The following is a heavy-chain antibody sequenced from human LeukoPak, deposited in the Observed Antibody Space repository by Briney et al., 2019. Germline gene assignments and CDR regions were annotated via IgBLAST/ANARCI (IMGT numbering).Heavy chain of an antibody. V-gene: IGHV1-46*01. Sequence: ASVKVSCKASGYTFTSYYMHWVRQAPGQGLEWMGIINPSGGSTSYAQKFQGRVTMTRDMSTSTVYMELSSLRSEDTAVYYCASAATGLGGSYYFDYWGQGTLVTVSS. D-gene: IGHD1-26*01. J-gene: IGHJ4*02. CDR2: INPSGGST. CDR3: ASAATGLGGSYYFDY. CDR1: GYTFTSYY.